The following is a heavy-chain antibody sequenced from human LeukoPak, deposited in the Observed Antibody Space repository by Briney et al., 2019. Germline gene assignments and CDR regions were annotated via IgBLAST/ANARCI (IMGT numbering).Heavy chain of an antibody. D-gene: IGHD2-15*01. V-gene: IGHV4-4*09. CDR3: ARARGRLLLIDY. J-gene: IGHJ4*02. CDR2: TYTSGST. Sequence: SETLSLTCTVSGGSISSYYWSWIRQPPGKGLEWIGYTYTSGSTNYNPSLKSRVTISVDTSKNQCSLKLSSVTAADTAVYYCARARGRLLLIDYWGQGTLVTVSS. CDR1: GGSISSYY.